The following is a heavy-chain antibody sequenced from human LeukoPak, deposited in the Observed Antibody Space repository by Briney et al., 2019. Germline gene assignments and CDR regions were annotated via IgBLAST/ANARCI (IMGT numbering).Heavy chain of an antibody. J-gene: IGHJ4*02. CDR3: ARHGTISSESYFDY. Sequence: SETLSLTCTVSGGSISSSSAYWGWIRQPPGKGLEWIGSIYYSKNTYYNPSLKSRVTISADTSKNQFSLTLGSVSATDTAVYYCARHGTISSESYFDYWGQGALVTVSS. V-gene: IGHV4-39*01. CDR1: GGSISSSSAY. CDR2: IYYSKNT. D-gene: IGHD1-14*01.